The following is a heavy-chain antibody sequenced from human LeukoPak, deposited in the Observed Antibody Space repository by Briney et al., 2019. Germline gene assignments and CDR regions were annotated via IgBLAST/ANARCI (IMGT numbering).Heavy chain of an antibody. J-gene: IGHJ4*02. D-gene: IGHD2-2*01. Sequence: SETLSLTCAVSGYSISSGYCWGWIRQPPGKGLEWIGSIYHSGSTYYNPSLKSRVTISVDTSKNQFSLKLSSVTAADTAVYYCARHPTAVVISGQPVDYWGQGTLVTVSS. V-gene: IGHV4-38-2*01. CDR1: GYSISSGYC. CDR2: IYHSGST. CDR3: ARHPTAVVISGQPVDY.